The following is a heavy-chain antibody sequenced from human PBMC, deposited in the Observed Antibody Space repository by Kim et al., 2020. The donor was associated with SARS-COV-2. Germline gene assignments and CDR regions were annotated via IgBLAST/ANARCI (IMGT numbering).Heavy chain of an antibody. CDR1: GFTFSSYG. V-gene: IGHV3-33*06. J-gene: IGHJ4*02. Sequence: GGSLRLSCAASGFTFSSYGMHWVRQAPGKGLEWVAVIWYDGSNKYYADSVKGRFTISRDNSKNTLYLQMNSLRAEDTAVYYCAKASDRYGSAMYYFDYWGQGTLVTVSS. CDR3: AKASDRYGSAMYYFDY. D-gene: IGHD3-10*01. CDR2: IWYDGSNK.